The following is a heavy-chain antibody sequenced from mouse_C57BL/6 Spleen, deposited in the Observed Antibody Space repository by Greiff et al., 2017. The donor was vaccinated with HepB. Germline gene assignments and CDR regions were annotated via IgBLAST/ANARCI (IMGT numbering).Heavy chain of an antibody. CDR2: ISSGGSYT. CDR1: GFTFSSYG. D-gene: IGHD1-1*01. J-gene: IGHJ4*01. Sequence: VQLQQSGGDLVKPGGSLKLSCAASGFTFSSYGMSWVRQTPDKRLEWVATISSGGSYTYYPDSVKGRFTISRDNAKNTLYLQMSSLKSEDTAMYYCARQDYGSRDYYAMDYWGQGTSVTVSS. V-gene: IGHV5-6*01. CDR3: ARQDYGSRDYYAMDY.